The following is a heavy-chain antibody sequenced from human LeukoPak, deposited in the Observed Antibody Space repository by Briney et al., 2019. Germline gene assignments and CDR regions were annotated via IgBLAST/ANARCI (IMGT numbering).Heavy chain of an antibody. CDR2: ISAYNVNT. CDR3: ARVPVSGPGARFDY. Sequence: ASVKVSCKASGYIFTSYGISWVRQAPGQGLEWMGWISAYNVNTNDAQKLQGRVTMTTDTSTTTAYMELRSLRSDDTAVYYCARVPVSGPGARFDYWGQGTLVTVSS. D-gene: IGHD4-11*01. J-gene: IGHJ4*02. CDR1: GYIFTSYG. V-gene: IGHV1-18*01.